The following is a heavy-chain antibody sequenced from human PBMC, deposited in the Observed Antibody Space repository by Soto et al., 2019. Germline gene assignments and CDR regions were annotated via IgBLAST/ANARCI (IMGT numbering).Heavy chain of an antibody. CDR1: GFIFTKNA. D-gene: IGHD1-26*01. Sequence: EVQMLESGGGLVQPGGSLRLSCAASGFIFTKNAMSWVRQAPGKGLEWLAHITGSAALTYHADSVKGRFTISRDTSKNTVYLQMNSLRDDDTAIYYCAGRIVPSSWTLDIWGQGTMVTVSS. CDR2: ITGSAALT. V-gene: IGHV3-23*01. J-gene: IGHJ3*02. CDR3: AGRIVPSSWTLDI.